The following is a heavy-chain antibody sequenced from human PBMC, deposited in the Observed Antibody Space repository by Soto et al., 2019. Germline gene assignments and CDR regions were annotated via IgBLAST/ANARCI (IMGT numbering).Heavy chain of an antibody. J-gene: IGHJ3*02. Sequence: QVQLVRSGAEVKKPGSSVKVSCKASGGTFSSYTISWVRQAPGQGLEWVGGIIPLFGTINYAQEFQGRLTIAADTSTSTAYMELTSLGSDDTAVYYCARKVASSDDAFDIWGQGTMVTVSS. CDR2: IIPLFGTI. CDR1: GGTFSSYT. V-gene: IGHV1-69*06. CDR3: ARKVASSDDAFDI.